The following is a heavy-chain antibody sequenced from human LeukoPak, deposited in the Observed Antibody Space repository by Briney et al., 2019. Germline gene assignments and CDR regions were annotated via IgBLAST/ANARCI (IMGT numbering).Heavy chain of an antibody. D-gene: IGHD5-12*01. Sequence: GGSLRLSCAASGFTFSSYAMSWVRQAPGKGLEWVSAISGSGGSTYYADSVKGRFTISRDNSKNTLYLQMNSLRVEDTAVYYCAKDLSPSHYDYSAFDIWGQGTMVTVSS. J-gene: IGHJ3*02. CDR2: ISGSGGST. CDR1: GFTFSSYA. V-gene: IGHV3-23*01. CDR3: AKDLSPSHYDYSAFDI.